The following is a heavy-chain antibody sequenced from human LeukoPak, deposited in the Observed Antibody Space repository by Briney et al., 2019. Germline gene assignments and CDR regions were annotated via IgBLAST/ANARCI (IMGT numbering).Heavy chain of an antibody. CDR2: FNPNSGGT. V-gene: IGHV1-2*02. Sequence: ASVKVSCTASGYTFTDYYMNWVRQAPGQGLEWMGWFNPNSGGTNYAQKFQGRVTMTRDTSISTAYMELSRLRSDDTAVYYCARLTRQGRAFDIWGQGTMVTVSS. CDR1: GYTFTDYY. CDR3: ARLTRQGRAFDI. D-gene: IGHD3-10*01. J-gene: IGHJ3*02.